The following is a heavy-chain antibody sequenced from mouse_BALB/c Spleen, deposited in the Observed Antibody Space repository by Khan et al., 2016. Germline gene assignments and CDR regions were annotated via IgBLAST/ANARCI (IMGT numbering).Heavy chain of an antibody. CDR3: ARFYYGNYVYAMDY. CDR1: GYSITSDYA. CDR2: ISYSGST. V-gene: IGHV3-2*02. J-gene: IGHJ4*01. D-gene: IGHD2-1*01. Sequence: EVQLQESGPGLVKPSQSLSLTCTVTGYSITSDYAWNWIRQFPGNKLEWMGYISYSGSTSYNPSLKSRISITRDTSKNQFFLQLNSVTAEDTATDYCARFYYGNYVYAMDYWGQGTSVTVSS.